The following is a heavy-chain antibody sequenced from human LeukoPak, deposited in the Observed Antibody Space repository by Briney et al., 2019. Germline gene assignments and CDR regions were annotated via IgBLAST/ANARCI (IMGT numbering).Heavy chain of an antibody. V-gene: IGHV3-7*01. CDR3: LRDTGCRTTNCYSYFDY. J-gene: IGHJ4*02. CDR1: GFSFSRYW. Sequence: PGGSLRLSCAASGFSFSRYWMSWVRQAPGKGLEWVANIKPDGSEEYYVDSVRGRFTLSRDNAKNSLYLQMNSLRAEDTAVYYCLRDTGCRTTNCYSYFDYWGQGTLVTASS. D-gene: IGHD2-2*01. CDR2: IKPDGSEE.